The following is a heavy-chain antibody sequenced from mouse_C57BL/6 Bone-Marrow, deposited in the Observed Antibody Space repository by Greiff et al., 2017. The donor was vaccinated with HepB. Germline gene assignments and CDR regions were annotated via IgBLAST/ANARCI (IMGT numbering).Heavy chain of an antibody. CDR1: GYTFTSYW. Sequence: QVQLQHPGAELVRPGSSVKLSCKASGYTFTSYWMHWVKQRPIQGLEWIGNIDPSDSETHYNQKFKDKATLTVDKSSSTAYMQLSSLTSEDSAVYYCARLDYTTVVAHYFDYWGQGTTLTVSS. J-gene: IGHJ2*01. CDR3: ARLDYTTVVAHYFDY. D-gene: IGHD1-1*01. V-gene: IGHV1-52*01. CDR2: IDPSDSET.